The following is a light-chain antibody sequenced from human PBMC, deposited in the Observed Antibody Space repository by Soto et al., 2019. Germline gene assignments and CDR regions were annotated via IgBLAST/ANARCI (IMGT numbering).Light chain of an antibody. CDR2: DAS. CDR1: QTITSN. V-gene: IGKV3D-15*01. CDR3: QQYNNWPPGT. J-gene: IGKJ1*01. Sequence: EIVMTQSPATLSVSPGERATLSCRASQTITSNLAWYQRKPGQAPRLLIYDASNRAAGTPGRFSGSGSGTDFTLTISSLEPEDFAVYYGQQYNNWPPGTFGQGTKVDIK.